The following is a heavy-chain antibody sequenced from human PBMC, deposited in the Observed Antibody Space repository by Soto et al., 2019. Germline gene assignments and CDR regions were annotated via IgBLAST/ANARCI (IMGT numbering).Heavy chain of an antibody. CDR1: GGNFTSHG. J-gene: IGHJ5*02. CDR3: ARVSGRGWYNWFDP. CDR2: IMPIFGTT. Sequence: QVQLMQSGAEVKKPGSSVKVSCKASGGNFTSHGVSWVRQAPGQGLEFMGRIMPIFGTTNYAQKFRGRVTITADEPTSTVYMELRSLRSEDTAVYYCARVSGRGWYNWFDPWGQGTPVTVSS. D-gene: IGHD6-19*01. V-gene: IGHV1-69*18.